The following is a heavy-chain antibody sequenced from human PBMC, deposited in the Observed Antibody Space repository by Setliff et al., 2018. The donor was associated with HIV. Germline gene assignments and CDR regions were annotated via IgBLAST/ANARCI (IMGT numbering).Heavy chain of an antibody. D-gene: IGHD3-22*01. J-gene: IGHJ3*02. CDR3: VRHGYYYDFIDI. CDR2: IYNTGST. Sequence: SETLSLTCTVTGGSISSGGFYWTWIRQHPGKGLEWIGYIYNTGSTNFNPSLKSRVTLSIDTSKNQFSLNLTSMTAADTAVYFCVRHGYYYDFIDIWGQGTVVT. V-gene: IGHV4-61*08. CDR1: GGSISSGGFY.